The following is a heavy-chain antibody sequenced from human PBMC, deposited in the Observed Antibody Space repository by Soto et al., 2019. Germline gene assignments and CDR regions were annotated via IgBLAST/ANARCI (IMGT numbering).Heavy chain of an antibody. V-gene: IGHV3-30*18. CDR1: GFTFSSYG. CDR3: AKGNYDFWSGYYFDP. D-gene: IGHD3-3*01. Sequence: SCAASGFTFSSYGMHWVRQAPGKGLEWVAVISYDGSNKYYADSVKGRFTISRDNSKNTLYLQMNSLRAEDTAVYYCAKGNYDFWSGYYFDPWGQGTLVTVSS. CDR2: ISYDGSNK. J-gene: IGHJ5*02.